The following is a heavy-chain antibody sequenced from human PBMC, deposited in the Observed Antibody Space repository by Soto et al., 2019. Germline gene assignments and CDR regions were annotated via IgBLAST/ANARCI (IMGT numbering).Heavy chain of an antibody. V-gene: IGHV3-30-3*01. D-gene: IGHD6-13*01. Sequence: QVQLVESGGGVVQPGRSLRLSCAASGFTFSSYAMHWVRQAPGKGLEWVAVISYDGSNKYYADSVKGRFTISRDNSKNTLYLQMNNMRAEDTAVYYSARNRDSSSWYVDYWGQGTLVTVSS. CDR3: ARNRDSSSWYVDY. J-gene: IGHJ4*02. CDR2: ISYDGSNK. CDR1: GFTFSSYA.